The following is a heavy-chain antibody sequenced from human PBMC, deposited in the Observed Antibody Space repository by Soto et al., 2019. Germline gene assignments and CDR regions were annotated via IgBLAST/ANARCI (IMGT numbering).Heavy chain of an antibody. Sequence: QVQLQESGPGLVKPSETLSLTCTVSGASISSYYWSWIRQPPGKGLEWIGYIHDRGSTDHNPSLKSRLTMSVHTSKKQFSLRLISVTAADTAVYYCARQSRLRLGALWGFDLWGLGTMVTVSS. J-gene: IGHJ3*01. CDR2: IHDRGST. CDR1: GASISSYY. V-gene: IGHV4-59*08. D-gene: IGHD3-16*01. CDR3: ARQSRLRLGALWGFDL.